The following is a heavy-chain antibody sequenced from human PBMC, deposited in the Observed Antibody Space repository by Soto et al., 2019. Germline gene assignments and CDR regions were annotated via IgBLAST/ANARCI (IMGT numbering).Heavy chain of an antibody. CDR1: GGTFSSYT. CDR3: ARGVDYIWGSYRPYFDY. V-gene: IGHV1-69*02. CDR2: IIPILGIA. J-gene: IGHJ4*02. Sequence: QVQLVQSGAEVKKPGSSVKVSCKASGGTFSSYTISWVRQAPGQGLEWMGRIIPILGIANYAQKFQGRVTITADKSTSTDYMELSSLRSEDTAVYYCARGVDYIWGSYRPYFDYWGQGTLVTVSS. D-gene: IGHD3-16*02.